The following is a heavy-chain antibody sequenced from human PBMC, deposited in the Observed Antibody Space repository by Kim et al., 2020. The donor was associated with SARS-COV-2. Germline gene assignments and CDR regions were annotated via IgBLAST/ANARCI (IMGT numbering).Heavy chain of an antibody. J-gene: IGHJ4*02. Sequence: ADSVKGRFTITRDNPKNTLYLQMNSLRAEDTAVFYCAKTRGGGDWTHFDYWGQGTLVTVSS. D-gene: IGHD2-21*02. V-gene: IGHV3-23*01. CDR3: AKTRGGGDWTHFDY.